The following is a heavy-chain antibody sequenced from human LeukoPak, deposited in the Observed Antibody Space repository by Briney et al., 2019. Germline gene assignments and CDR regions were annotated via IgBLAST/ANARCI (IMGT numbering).Heavy chain of an antibody. CDR2: ISGSGGST. V-gene: IGHV3-23*01. J-gene: IGHJ4*02. Sequence: GGSLSLSCAASGFTFRTYAMSWVRQAPGKGLEWVSAISGSGGSTYYAASVKGRFTISRDNSKNTLYLQMNSLRGEDTAVYYCAKSSNLFGFPYYFDYWGQGTLVTVSS. CDR1: GFTFRTYA. D-gene: IGHD3-10*02. CDR3: AKSSNLFGFPYYFDY.